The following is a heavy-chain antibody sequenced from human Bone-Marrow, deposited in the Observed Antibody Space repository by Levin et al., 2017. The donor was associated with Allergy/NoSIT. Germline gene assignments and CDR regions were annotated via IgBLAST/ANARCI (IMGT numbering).Heavy chain of an antibody. J-gene: IGHJ3*01. Sequence: ASVKVSCKAAGYTFTGHYMHWVRQAPGQGLEWMGWINCNSGDTNSAQKFKGRVTMTRDTSVSTAYMELARLTSDDTALYFCARDMNWGSLEGTFDLWGQGTVVAVSS. CDR1: GYTFTGHY. D-gene: IGHD3-16*01. CDR3: ARDMNWGSLEGTFDL. V-gene: IGHV1-2*02. CDR2: INCNSGDT.